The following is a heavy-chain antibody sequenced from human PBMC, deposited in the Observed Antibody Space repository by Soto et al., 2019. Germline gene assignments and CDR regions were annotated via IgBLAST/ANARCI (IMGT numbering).Heavy chain of an antibody. CDR3: ASRYPGTSVDY. D-gene: IGHD1-7*01. CDR1: GGSFTSNNW. J-gene: IGHJ4*02. V-gene: IGHV4-4*02. Sequence: QVQLQESGPGLVKPSGTLSLTCAVSGGSFTSNNWWTWVRQPPGQGLEWIGEIYRTGSTNYNPSLKSRVTISLDKYENQYTLTVTSLTAADTAVYYCASRYPGTSVDYWGQGTLVTVSS. CDR2: IYRTGST.